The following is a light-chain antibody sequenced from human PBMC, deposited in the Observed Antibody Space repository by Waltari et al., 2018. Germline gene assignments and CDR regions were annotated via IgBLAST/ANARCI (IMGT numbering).Light chain of an antibody. V-gene: IGLV3-10*01. J-gene: IGLJ2*01. CDR2: EDN. Sequence: SYELTQPPSVSVSPGQTARITCSGDALPNKYGYWYQQMSGQAPVLVIYEDNKRRSGIPERFSGSSSGTMVTLTISGAQVEDEGDYYCYSTDRTGKQRVFGGGTKLTVL. CDR1: ALPNKY. CDR3: YSTDRTGKQRV.